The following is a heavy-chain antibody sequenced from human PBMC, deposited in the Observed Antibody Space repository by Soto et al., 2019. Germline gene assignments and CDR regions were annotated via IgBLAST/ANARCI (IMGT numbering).Heavy chain of an antibody. D-gene: IGHD4-17*01. J-gene: IGHJ6*02. V-gene: IGHV4-30-4*01. Sequence: SETLSLTCTVSGGSISSGDYYWSWIRQPPGKGLEWIGYIYYSGSTYYNPSLKSRVTISVDTSKNQFSLKLSSVTAADTAVYYCATDGYGDDPPVYYYYGMDVWGQGTTVTVSS. CDR2: IYYSGST. CDR1: GGSISSGDYY. CDR3: ATDGYGDDPPVYYYYGMDV.